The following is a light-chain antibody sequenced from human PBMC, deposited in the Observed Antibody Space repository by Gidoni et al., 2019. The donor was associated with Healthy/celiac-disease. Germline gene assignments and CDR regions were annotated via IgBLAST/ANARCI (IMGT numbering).Light chain of an antibody. CDR2: AAS. Sequence: AIQLTQSPSSLSASVGDRVTITCRASQGIRNDLGWYQQKPGKAPKLLIYAASSLQSGVPSRFSGSGSGTDFTLTISSLQPEDFATYYCLQDYNYPYTFXQXTKLEIK. J-gene: IGKJ2*01. CDR1: QGIRND. V-gene: IGKV1-6*01. CDR3: LQDYNYPYT.